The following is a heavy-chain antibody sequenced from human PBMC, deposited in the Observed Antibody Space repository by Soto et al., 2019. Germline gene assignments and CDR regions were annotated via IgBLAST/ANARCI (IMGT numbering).Heavy chain of an antibody. CDR2: IYHSGST. V-gene: IGHV4-30-2*01. CDR3: ARSVIVVVPAAMSIWFDP. D-gene: IGHD2-2*01. CDR1: GGSISSGGYS. Sequence: SETLSLTCAASGGSISSGGYSWSWIRQPPGKGLEWIGYIYHSGSTYYNPSLKSRVTISVDRSKNQFSLKLSSVTAADTAVYYCARSVIVVVPAAMSIWFDPWGQGTLVTVSS. J-gene: IGHJ5*02.